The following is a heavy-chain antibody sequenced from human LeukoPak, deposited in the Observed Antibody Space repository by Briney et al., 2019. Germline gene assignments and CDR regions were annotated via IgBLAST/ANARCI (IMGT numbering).Heavy chain of an antibody. CDR3: ARDGAPSDWLDV. D-gene: IGHD3-9*01. Sequence: PGGSLRFSCAASGFTFITYWMHWVRQARGKGLVWVSRITSDGSSTSYADFVKGRFTISRDNAKNMLYLQMNSLRAEDTAVYYCARDGAPSDWLDVWGQGTTVTVSS. CDR1: GFTFITYW. CDR2: ITSDGSST. V-gene: IGHV3-74*01. J-gene: IGHJ6*02.